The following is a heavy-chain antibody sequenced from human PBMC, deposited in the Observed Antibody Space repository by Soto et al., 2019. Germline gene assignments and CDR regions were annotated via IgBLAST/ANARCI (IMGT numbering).Heavy chain of an antibody. CDR1: GGTFSSYT. D-gene: IGHD3-10*01. Sequence: SVKVSCKASGGTFSSYTISWVRQAPGQGLEWMGRIIPILGIANHAQKFQGRVTITADKSTSTAYMELSSLRSEDTAVYYCAREGSGSYYNQYFDYWGQGTLVTVSS. CDR3: AREGSGSYYNQYFDY. CDR2: IIPILGIA. V-gene: IGHV1-69*02. J-gene: IGHJ4*02.